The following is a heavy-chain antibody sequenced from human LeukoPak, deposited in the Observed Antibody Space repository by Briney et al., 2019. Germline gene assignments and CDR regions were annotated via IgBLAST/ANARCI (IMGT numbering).Heavy chain of an antibody. CDR3: ARHTVAAARNDAFDI. Sequence: PSETLSLTCTVSGGSISSYYWSWIRQPPGKGLEWIGYIYYSGSTNYNPSLKSRVTISVDTSKNQFSLKLSSVTAADTAVYYCARHTVAAARNDAFDIWGQGTMVTVSS. D-gene: IGHD6-13*01. J-gene: IGHJ3*02. V-gene: IGHV4-59*08. CDR2: IYYSGST. CDR1: GGSISSYY.